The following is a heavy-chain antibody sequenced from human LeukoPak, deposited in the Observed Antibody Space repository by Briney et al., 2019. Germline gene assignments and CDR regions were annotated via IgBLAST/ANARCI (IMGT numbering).Heavy chain of an antibody. V-gene: IGHV3-30*03. CDR2: ISYDGSNK. J-gene: IGHJ4*02. CDR3: ARSRSIATNPIIDY. CDR1: GFTFSSYG. D-gene: IGHD6-13*01. Sequence: PGGSLRLSCAASGFTFSSYGMHWVRQAPGKGLEWVAVISYDGSNKYYADSVKGRFTISRDNSKNTLYLQMNSLRAEDTAVYYCARSRSIATNPIIDYWGQGTLVTVSS.